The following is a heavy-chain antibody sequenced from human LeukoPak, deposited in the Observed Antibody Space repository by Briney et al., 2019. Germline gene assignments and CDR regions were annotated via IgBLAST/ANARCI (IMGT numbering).Heavy chain of an antibody. D-gene: IGHD5-24*01. V-gene: IGHV3-30*04. CDR1: GFTFNSFA. J-gene: IGHJ2*01. CDR3: ARDGGYNFNWYFDL. Sequence: GGSLRPSFAACGFTFNSFAMHGLRRVQGKGLEWLAVISYDGSNNYYADSVKGRFTISRDNSKNTLYLQMNSLRAEDTAVYYCARDGGYNFNWYFDLWGRGTLVTVSS. CDR2: ISYDGSNN.